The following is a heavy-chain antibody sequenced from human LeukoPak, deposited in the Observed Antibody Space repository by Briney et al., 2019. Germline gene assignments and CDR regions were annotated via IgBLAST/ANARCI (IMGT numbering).Heavy chain of an antibody. Sequence: GGSLRLSCAASGNYWMHWVRQAPGKGLVWVSHINSDGSWTSYADSVKGRFTISKDNAKNTVYLQMNNLRAKDTAVYYCVSFYETYWGRRTLVTVSS. V-gene: IGHV3-74*01. D-gene: IGHD2-2*01. CDR2: INSDGSWT. CDR3: VSFYETY. CDR1: GNYW. J-gene: IGHJ4*02.